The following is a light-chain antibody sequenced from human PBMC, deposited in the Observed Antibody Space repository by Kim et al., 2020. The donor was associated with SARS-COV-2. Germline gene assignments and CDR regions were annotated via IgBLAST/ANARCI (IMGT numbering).Light chain of an antibody. CDR1: SRDLGGYNN. CDR3: SSYAGSNNCV. V-gene: IGLV2-8*01. J-gene: IGLJ1*01. CDR2: DDN. Sequence: GQQCTISCTGTSRDLGGYNNVSWYQHHPGKAPKLMIYDDNKRPSGVPDRFSGSKSGNTASLTVSGLQAEDEADYYCSSYAGSNNCVFGTGTKVTVL.